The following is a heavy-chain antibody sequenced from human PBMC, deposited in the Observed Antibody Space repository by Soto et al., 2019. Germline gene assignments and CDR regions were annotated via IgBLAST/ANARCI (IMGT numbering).Heavy chain of an antibody. D-gene: IGHD4-4*01. CDR1: GGSVSSGSYY. Sequence: QVQLQESGPGLVKPSETLSLTCTVSGGSVSSGSYYWSWIRQPPGKGLEWIGYISNSGSTKYNPSLKSRVAISVDTSKNQFSLKLSSVTAADMAVYYCARDGYSNFDYWGQGTLVTVSS. V-gene: IGHV4-61*01. CDR2: ISNSGST. CDR3: ARDGYSNFDY. J-gene: IGHJ4*02.